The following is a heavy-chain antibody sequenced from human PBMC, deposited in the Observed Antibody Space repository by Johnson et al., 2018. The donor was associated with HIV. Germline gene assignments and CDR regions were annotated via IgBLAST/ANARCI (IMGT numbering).Heavy chain of an antibody. D-gene: IGHD5-18*01. CDR1: GFTFSTYA. V-gene: IGHV3-30*04. CDR3: ARERGPWKHLWLRDAFDI. Sequence: QVQLVESGGGLIQPGGSLRLSCAASGFTFSTYALHWVRQAPGKGLEWVAVISYDGSDEYYVDSVKGRFTISRDNAKNSLYLQLNSLTAADTAVYYCARERGPWKHLWLRDAFDIWGQGTMVTVSS. J-gene: IGHJ3*02. CDR2: ISYDGSDE.